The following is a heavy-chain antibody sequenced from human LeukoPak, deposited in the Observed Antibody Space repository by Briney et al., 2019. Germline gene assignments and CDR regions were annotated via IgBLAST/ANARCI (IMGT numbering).Heavy chain of an antibody. CDR2: IKNRGDGGAT. Sequence: GGSPRLSCAASGFTFSNAWMNWVRQAPGKGLEWVGRIKNRGDGGATDYAAPVKGRFTISRDDSKNTVFLQMNTLLTEDTAVYFCVSQYFDFWGQGTLVTVSS. V-gene: IGHV3-15*05. CDR1: GFTFSNAW. J-gene: IGHJ4*02. CDR3: VSQYFDF. D-gene: IGHD2/OR15-2a*01.